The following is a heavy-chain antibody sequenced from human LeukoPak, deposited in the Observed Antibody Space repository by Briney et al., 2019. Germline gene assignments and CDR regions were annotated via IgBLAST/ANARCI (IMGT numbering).Heavy chain of an antibody. D-gene: IGHD2-15*01. J-gene: IGHJ4*02. CDR1: GASISSGAFS. CDR3: ARLHADSYFFDH. Sequence: SQTLSLTCTVSGASISSGAFSWTWIRQPPGKGLEWMGYIHFSDATYYRTSLKGRVTISIDRPKNQFSLNLSSVTAADTAVYYCARLHADSYFFDHWGQGRQVTVSS. V-gene: IGHV4-30-2*01. CDR2: IHFSDAT.